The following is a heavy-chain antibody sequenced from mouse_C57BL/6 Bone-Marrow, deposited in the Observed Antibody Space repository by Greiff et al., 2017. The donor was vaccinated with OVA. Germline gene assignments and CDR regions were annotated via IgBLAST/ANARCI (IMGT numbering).Heavy chain of an antibody. D-gene: IGHD1-1*01. J-gene: IGHJ1*03. CDR3: ARNEGVYYGSSYWYFDV. CDR2: IWSGGST. Sequence: VQRVESGPGLVQPSQSLSITCTVSGFSLTSYGVHWVRQSPGKGLEWLGVIWSGGSTDYNAAFISRLSISKDNSKSQVFFKMNSLQADDTAIYYCARNEGVYYGSSYWYFDVWGTGTTVTVSS. CDR1: GFSLTSYG. V-gene: IGHV2-2*01.